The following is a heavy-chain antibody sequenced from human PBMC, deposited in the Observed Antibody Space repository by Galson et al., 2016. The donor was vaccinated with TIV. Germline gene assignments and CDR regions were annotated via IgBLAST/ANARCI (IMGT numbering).Heavy chain of an antibody. CDR1: GYSLTAVV. Sequence: SVKVSCKVSGYSLTAVVMHGVRQAPGKGLEWMGGFDPEVGRTIYAQKLQGRVTITADTSTDTAYMELGSLKCEDTAVYYCATVAWFPGLSLDNWGQGTLVTVSS. V-gene: IGHV1-24*01. D-gene: IGHD3-10*01. J-gene: IGHJ4*02. CDR2: FDPEVGRT. CDR3: ATVAWFPGLSLDN.